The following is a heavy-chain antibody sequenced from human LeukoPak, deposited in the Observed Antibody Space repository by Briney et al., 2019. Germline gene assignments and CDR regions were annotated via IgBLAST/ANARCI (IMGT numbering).Heavy chain of an antibody. J-gene: IGHJ4*02. V-gene: IGHV4-39*07. CDR3: ARGDSSGYPDY. D-gene: IGHD3-22*01. CDR1: GGSISSSSYY. CDR2: IYYSGST. Sequence: PSETLSLTCTVSGGSISSSSYYWGWIRQPPGKGLEWIGSIYYSGSTYYSPSLKSRVTISVDTSKNQFSLKLSSVIAADTAVYYCARGDSSGYPDYWGQGTLVTVSS.